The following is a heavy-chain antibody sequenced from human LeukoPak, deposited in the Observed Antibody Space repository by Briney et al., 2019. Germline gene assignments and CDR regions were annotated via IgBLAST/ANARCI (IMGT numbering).Heavy chain of an antibody. CDR2: IYVTEST. CDR3: ARLPAPGCSSTSCYAHDAFDI. Sequence: SETLSLTCTVSGGSITSYYWSWIRQPAGKGLEWIGRIYVTESTTYNPSLKSRVTISIDTSKNQFSLNLSSVTAADTAVYYCARLPAPGCSSTSCYAHDAFDIWGQGTMVTVSS. V-gene: IGHV4-4*07. J-gene: IGHJ3*02. D-gene: IGHD2-2*01. CDR1: GGSITSYY.